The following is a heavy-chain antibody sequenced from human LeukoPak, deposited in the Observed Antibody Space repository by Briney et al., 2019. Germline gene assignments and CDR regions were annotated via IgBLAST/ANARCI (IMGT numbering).Heavy chain of an antibody. D-gene: IGHD2-2*02. CDR3: ARDVVPATINQYYYYYMDV. CDR2: ISSSSTNYI. J-gene: IGHJ6*03. V-gene: IGHV3-21*01. CDR1: GFRISRYS. Sequence: GGSLRLSCAASGFRISRYSMNWVRQAPGKGLEWVSFISSSSTNYIYYADSVKGRFTISRDNAQNSLYLQMNSLRAEDTAVYYCARDVVPATINQYYYYYMDVWGKGTTVTVSS.